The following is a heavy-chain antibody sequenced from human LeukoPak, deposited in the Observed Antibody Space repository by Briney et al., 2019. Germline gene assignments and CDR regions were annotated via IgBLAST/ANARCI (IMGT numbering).Heavy chain of an antibody. CDR1: GFTFSNYD. CDR2: IWYDGSNK. D-gene: IGHD2-8*01. CDR3: ARDPGGVVYFDY. V-gene: IGHV3-33*01. Sequence: PGGSLRLSCAVSGFTFSNYDMHWVRQAPAKGLEWVAVIWYDGSNKYYADSVKGRFTISRDNSKNTLYLQMNTLRAEDTAVYYCARDPGGVVYFDYWGQGTLVTVSS. J-gene: IGHJ4*02.